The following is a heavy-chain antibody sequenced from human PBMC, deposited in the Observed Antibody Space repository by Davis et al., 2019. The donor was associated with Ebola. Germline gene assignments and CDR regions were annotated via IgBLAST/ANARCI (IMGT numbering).Heavy chain of an antibody. CDR1: GFTFSDYY. CDR2: ISSSGSTI. CDR3: ARDADGATMIGFDY. V-gene: IGHV3-11*04. J-gene: IGHJ4*02. D-gene: IGHD5-24*01. Sequence: GESLKISCAASGFTFSDYYMSWIRQAPGKGLEWVSYISSSGSTIYYADSVKGRFTISRDNAKNTLYLQMNSLRAEDTAVYYCARDADGATMIGFDYWGQGTLVTVSS.